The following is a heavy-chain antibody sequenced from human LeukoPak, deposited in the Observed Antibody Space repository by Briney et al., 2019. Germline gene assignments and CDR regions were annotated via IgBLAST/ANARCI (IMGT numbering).Heavy chain of an antibody. CDR3: AKDLAGREDH. CDR1: GFTFNNYA. CDR2: ISDSGGTA. Sequence: PGRSLRLSCVASGFTFNNYAMTWVRQAPGKGLEWVSTISDSGGTAFYADSVKGRFTVSRDNSKNTLYLQMNSLRDEDTAVYFCAKDLAGREDHWGQGTLVTVSS. V-gene: IGHV3-23*01. J-gene: IGHJ4*02. D-gene: IGHD3-3*02.